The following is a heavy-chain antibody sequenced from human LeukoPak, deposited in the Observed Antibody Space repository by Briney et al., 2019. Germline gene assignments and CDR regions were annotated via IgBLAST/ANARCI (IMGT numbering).Heavy chain of an antibody. D-gene: IGHD5-24*01. V-gene: IGHV1-18*01. J-gene: IGHJ4*02. CDR1: GYTFTSYS. CDR2: ISAYKGNT. CDR3: ARDLNPRDAYKPFDY. Sequence: ASVKVSCKASGYTFTSYSISWVRQAPGQGLEWMGWISAYKGNTYYAQKLQGRVTMTTDTSTSTAYMELRSLRSDDTAIYYCARDLNPRDAYKPFDYWGQGTLVTVSS.